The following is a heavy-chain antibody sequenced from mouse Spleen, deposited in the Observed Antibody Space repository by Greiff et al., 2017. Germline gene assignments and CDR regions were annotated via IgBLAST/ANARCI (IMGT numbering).Heavy chain of an antibody. CDR2: IWTGGGT. Sequence: QVQLKESGPGLVAPSQTLSITCTVSGFSLTSYAISWVRQPPGKGLEWLGAIWTGGGTNYNAAVKSRLSLSKDNSKSKVFLKMNGLQTEDTARYYCARDAQYGGYFDYWGQGTTLTVSS. CDR1: GFSLTSYA. CDR3: ARDAQYGGYFDY. V-gene: IGHV2-9-1*01. J-gene: IGHJ2*01. D-gene: IGHD1-1*02.